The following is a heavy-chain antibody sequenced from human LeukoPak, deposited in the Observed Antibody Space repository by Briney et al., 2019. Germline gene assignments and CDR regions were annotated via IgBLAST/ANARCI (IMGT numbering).Heavy chain of an antibody. D-gene: IGHD3-10*01. V-gene: IGHV3-21*01. CDR1: GFTFSSYS. Sequence: PGGSLRLSCAASGFTFSSYSMNWVRQAPGKGLEWVSSISSSSSYIYYADSVKGRFTISRDNAKNSLYLQMNSLRAEDTAVYYCARDLALLVRGVISSYYMDVWGKGTTVTISS. CDR3: ARDLALLVRGVISSYYMDV. J-gene: IGHJ6*03. CDR2: ISSSSSYI.